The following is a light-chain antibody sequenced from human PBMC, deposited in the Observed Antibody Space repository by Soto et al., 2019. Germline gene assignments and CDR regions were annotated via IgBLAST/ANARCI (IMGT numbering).Light chain of an antibody. V-gene: IGKV2-28*01. CDR3: MQALQTPWT. Sequence: DIVMTQSPLSLPVTPGEPASISCRSSQSLLHSNGYNYLDWYLQKPGQSPQLLIYLGSNRASGVPDRFVGSGSGADFTLKISRVEAEDVGVYYCMQALQTPWTFGQGTNVEIK. CDR1: QSLLHSNGYNY. CDR2: LGS. J-gene: IGKJ1*01.